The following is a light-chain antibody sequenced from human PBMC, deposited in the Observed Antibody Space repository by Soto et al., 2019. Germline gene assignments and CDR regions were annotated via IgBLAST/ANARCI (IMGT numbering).Light chain of an antibody. CDR1: QSVSSN. V-gene: IGKV3-11*01. CDR2: DAS. CDR3: QQRSNWPLT. J-gene: IGKJ4*01. Sequence: IVLTQSPDTLSVSPGERATLSCMASQSVSSNSAWYQQKPGQAPRLLIYDASNRATGIPARFSGSGSGTDFTLTISSLEPEDFAVYYCQQRSNWPLTFGGGTKVDIK.